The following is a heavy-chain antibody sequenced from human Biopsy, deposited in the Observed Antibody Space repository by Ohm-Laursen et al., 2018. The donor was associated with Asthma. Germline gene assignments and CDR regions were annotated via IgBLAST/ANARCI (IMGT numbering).Heavy chain of an antibody. CDR3: ARGYCRDDACYSPPDY. CDR2: INNSSSII. D-gene: IGHD2-15*01. J-gene: IGHJ4*02. CDR1: GFTFSSYS. Sequence: GSLRLSCAASGFTFSSYSMNWVRQAPGKGLEWLSYINNSSSIIYYADSVKGRFTISRDNAKNSLFLQMNSLRDEDTAVCYCARGYCRDDACYSPPDYWGQGTLVTVSS. V-gene: IGHV3-48*02.